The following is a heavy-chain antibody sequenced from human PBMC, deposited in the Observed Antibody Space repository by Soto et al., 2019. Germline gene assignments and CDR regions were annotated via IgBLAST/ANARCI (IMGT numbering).Heavy chain of an antibody. CDR2: ISGSGGST. J-gene: IGHJ4*02. Sequence: QAPGKGLEWVSAISGSGGSTYYADSVKGRFTISRDNSKNTLYLQMNSLRAEDTAVYYCAKDPRNVIAVAGTIYWGQGTLVTVSS. CDR3: AKDPRNVIAVAGTIY. V-gene: IGHV3-23*01. D-gene: IGHD6-19*01.